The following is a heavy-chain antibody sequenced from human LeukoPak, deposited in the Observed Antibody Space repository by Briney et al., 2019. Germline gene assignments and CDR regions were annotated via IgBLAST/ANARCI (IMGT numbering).Heavy chain of an antibody. CDR1: GFTFSSYA. CDR3: AGIPFDP. D-gene: IGHD1-14*01. V-gene: IGHV3-30-3*01. J-gene: IGHJ5*02. CDR2: ISYDGGNK. Sequence: GGSLRLSCAASGFTFSSYAMHWVRQAPGKGLEWVAVISYDGGNKYYADSVKGRFTITRDNSKNTLYLQMNSLRAEDTAVYYCAGIPFDPWGQGTLVTVSS.